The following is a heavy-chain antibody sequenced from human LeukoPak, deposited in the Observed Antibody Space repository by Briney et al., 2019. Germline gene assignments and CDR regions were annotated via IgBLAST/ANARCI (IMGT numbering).Heavy chain of an antibody. J-gene: IGHJ4*01. V-gene: IGHV4-38-2*01. CDR3: APRIPYATNGDGRYSFAY. CDR2: ISHSGST. Sequence: PSETLSLTCAVSGYSISSVYHWGWIRQPPGKGLEWIGSISHSGSTDYNPSLKSRVTTSADTPTNQSSLKLTSVTAGDTAMHHCAPRIPYATNGDGRYSFAYAGQASLVSVPS. CDR1: GYSISSVYH. D-gene: IGHD2-8*01.